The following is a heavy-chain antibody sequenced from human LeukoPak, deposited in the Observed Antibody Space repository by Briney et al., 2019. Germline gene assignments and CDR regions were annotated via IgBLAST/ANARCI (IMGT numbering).Heavy chain of an antibody. J-gene: IGHJ4*02. CDR2: LHESRRT. CDR3: AGQSTIFGVVDPDY. CDR1: TGSLSGYS. D-gene: IGHD3-3*01. Sequence: PSETLSLTCSVYTGSLSGYSWTWIRQTPGKGLEWIGELHESRRTDYNPSLKSRVTISVDRSKNQFSLKLSSVTAADTAVYYCAGQSTIFGVVDPDYWGQGTLVTVSS. V-gene: IGHV4-34*01.